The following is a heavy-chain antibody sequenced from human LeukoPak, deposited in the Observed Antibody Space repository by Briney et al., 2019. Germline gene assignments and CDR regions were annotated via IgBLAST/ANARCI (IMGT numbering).Heavy chain of an antibody. D-gene: IGHD2/OR15-2a*01. CDR2: ISRNGGST. CDR3: VKDLRSDFMGVLSRYLSY. Sequence: GGSLRLSCSASGFTFSSFAMHWVRQAPGKGLEYVAAISRNGGSTYYADSVKGRFTISRDNSKSTPYLQMSSLRAEDTAVYLCVKDLRSDFMGVLSRYLSYWGQGTLVTVSS. J-gene: IGHJ4*02. V-gene: IGHV3-64D*09. CDR1: GFTFSSFA.